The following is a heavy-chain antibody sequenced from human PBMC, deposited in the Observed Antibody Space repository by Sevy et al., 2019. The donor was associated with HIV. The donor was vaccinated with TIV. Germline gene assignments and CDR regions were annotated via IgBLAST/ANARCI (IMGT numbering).Heavy chain of an antibody. CDR3: ARDGARITMVQGVLAYYHGMDV. J-gene: IGHJ6*02. Sequence: LSLTCAASGFTFSSYSMNWVRQAPGKGLEWVSSSSSSSNYIYYADSVKGRFTISRDNAKNSLYLQMNSLRAEDTAVYYCARDGARITMVQGVLAYYHGMDVWGQGTTVTVSS. V-gene: IGHV3-21*01. D-gene: IGHD3-10*01. CDR2: SSSSSNYI. CDR1: GFTFSSYS.